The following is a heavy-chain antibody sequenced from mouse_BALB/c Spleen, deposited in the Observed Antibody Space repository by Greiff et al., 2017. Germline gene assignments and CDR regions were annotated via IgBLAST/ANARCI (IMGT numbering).Heavy chain of an antibody. D-gene: IGHD2-12*01. CDR3: ARGGDYRSY. CDR2: ISDGGSYT. Sequence: EVMLVESGGGLVKPGGSLKLSCAASGFTFSDYYMYWVRQTPEKRLEWVATISDGGSYTYYPDSVKGRFTISRDNAKNNLYLQMSSLKSEDTAMYYCARGGDYRSYWGQGTLVTVSA. J-gene: IGHJ3*01. CDR1: GFTFSDYY. V-gene: IGHV5-4*02.